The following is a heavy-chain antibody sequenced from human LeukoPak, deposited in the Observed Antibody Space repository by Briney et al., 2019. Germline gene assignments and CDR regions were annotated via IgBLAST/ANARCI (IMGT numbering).Heavy chain of an antibody. J-gene: IGHJ4*02. CDR3: ARDQLRGTHFDY. D-gene: IGHD1-14*01. Sequence: SETLSLTCTVPGGSISSYYWSWIRQPPGKGLEWIGYIYYTGTTNYNPSLKSRVTISVDTSKNQFSLKLRSVTAADTAVYYCARDQLRGTHFDYWGQGTLVTVSS. CDR1: GGSISSYY. CDR2: IYYTGTT. V-gene: IGHV4-59*01.